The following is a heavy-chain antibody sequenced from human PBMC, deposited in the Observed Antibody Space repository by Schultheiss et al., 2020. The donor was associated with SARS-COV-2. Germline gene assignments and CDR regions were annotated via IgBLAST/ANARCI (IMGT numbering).Heavy chain of an antibody. CDR2: IYHSGST. CDR1: GGSVSSVSYY. V-gene: IGHV4-39*07. CDR3: AREERAIVVVVAATFDP. Sequence: SQTLSLTCTVSGGSVSSVSYYWSWIRQPPGKGLEWIGSIYHSGSTYYNPSLKSRVTISVDTSKNQFSLKLSSVTAADTAVYYCAREERAIVVVVAATFDPWGQGTLVTVSS. J-gene: IGHJ5*02. D-gene: IGHD2-15*01.